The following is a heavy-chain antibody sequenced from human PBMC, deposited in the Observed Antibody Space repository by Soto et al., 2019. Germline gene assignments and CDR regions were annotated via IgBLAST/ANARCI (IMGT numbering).Heavy chain of an antibody. Sequence: PGGSLRLSCVASGIEFINYARCWGRDAPGRGLERVSISRASGRSRYHADSVKGRFNICRNNSKNTPYLNRTNLRAEDTAVYDGAKGGNWLDLYFHVWGKGTPFTVSS. V-gene: IGHV3-23*01. CDR2: SRASGRSR. D-gene: IGHD6-19*01. J-gene: IGHJ4*02. CDR1: GIEFINYA. CDR3: AKGGNWLDLYFHV.